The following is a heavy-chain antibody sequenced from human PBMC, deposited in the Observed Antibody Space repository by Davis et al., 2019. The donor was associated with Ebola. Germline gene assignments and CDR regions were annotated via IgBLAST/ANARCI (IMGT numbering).Heavy chain of an antibody. D-gene: IGHD5-12*01. V-gene: IGHV3-21*01. J-gene: IGHJ6*02. CDR3: AREVVEDSGYDYYYYGMDV. Sequence: GESLKISCAASGFTFSSYSMNWVRQAPGKGLEWVSSISSSSSYIYYADSVKGRFTISRDNAKNSLYLQMNSLRAEDTAVYYCAREVVEDSGYDYYYYGMDVWGQGTTVTVSS. CDR1: GFTFSSYS. CDR2: ISSSSSYI.